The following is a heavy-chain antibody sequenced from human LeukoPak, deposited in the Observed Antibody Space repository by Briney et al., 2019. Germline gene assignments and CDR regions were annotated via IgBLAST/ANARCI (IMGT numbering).Heavy chain of an antibody. V-gene: IGHV3-48*02. Sequence: GGSLRLSCAASGFTFSSYSMNWVRQAPGKGLEWVSYISSGSTITYYADSVKGRFTISRDNAKNSLYLQMNSLRDEDTAVYYCARGRDYWGQGGLVTVSS. CDR3: ARGRDY. J-gene: IGHJ4*02. CDR1: GFTFSSYS. CDR2: ISSGSTIT.